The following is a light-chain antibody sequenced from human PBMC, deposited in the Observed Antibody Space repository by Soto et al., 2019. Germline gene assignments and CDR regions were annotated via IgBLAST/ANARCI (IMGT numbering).Light chain of an antibody. V-gene: IGKV3D-15*01. CDR2: GAS. J-gene: IGKJ1*01. CDR3: QQYDSTPWT. CDR1: QSVGSN. Sequence: EIVMTQSPATLSVSPGERATLSCRASQSVGSNLAWYQQKPGQAPRLLIYGASIRATGIPDRFSGSGSGTEFTPTISSLEPEDFAAYYCQQYDSTPWTFGQGTKVDIK.